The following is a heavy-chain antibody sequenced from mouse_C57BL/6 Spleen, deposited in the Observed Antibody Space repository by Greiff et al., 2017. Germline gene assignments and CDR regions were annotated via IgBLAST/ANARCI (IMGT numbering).Heavy chain of an antibody. D-gene: IGHD2-2*01. CDR1: GYTFTSYW. CDR3: TREEKPLYYGYVGDYAMDY. V-gene: IGHV1-5*01. Sequence: VQLQQSGTVLARPGASVKMSCKTSGYTFTSYWMHWVKQRPGQGLEWIGAIYPGNSDTSYNQKFKGKAKLTAVTSASTAYMELSSLTNEDSAVYYCTREEKPLYYGYVGDYAMDYWGQGTSVTVSS. J-gene: IGHJ4*01. CDR2: IYPGNSDT.